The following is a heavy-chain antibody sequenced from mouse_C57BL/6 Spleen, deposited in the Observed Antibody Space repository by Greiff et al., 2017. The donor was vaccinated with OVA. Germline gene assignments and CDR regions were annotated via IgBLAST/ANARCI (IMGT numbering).Heavy chain of an antibody. CDR1: GYSITSGYY. D-gene: IGHD1-1*01. Sequence: VQLKESGPGLVKPSQSLSLTCSVTGYSITSGYYWNWIRQFPGNKLEWMGYISYDGSNNYNPSLKNRISITRDTSKNQFFLKLNSVTTEDTATYYCATIYPTGYFDYWGQGTTLTVSS. CDR3: ATIYPTGYFDY. J-gene: IGHJ2*01. V-gene: IGHV3-6*01. CDR2: ISYDGSN.